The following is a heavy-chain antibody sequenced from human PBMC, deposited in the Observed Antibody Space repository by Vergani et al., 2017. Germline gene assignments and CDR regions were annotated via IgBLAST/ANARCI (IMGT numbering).Heavy chain of an antibody. CDR2: INHSGST. J-gene: IGHJ3*02. CDR1: GGSISSSSYY. Sequence: QVQLQQWGAGLLKPSETLSLTCAVYGGSISSSSYYWGWIRQPPGKGLEWIGEINHSGSTNYNPSLKSRVTISVDTSKNQFSLKLSSVTAADTAVYYCASPWTLQWPQDAFDIWGQGTMVTVSS. V-gene: IGHV4-34*01. CDR3: ASPWTLQWPQDAFDI. D-gene: IGHD6-19*01.